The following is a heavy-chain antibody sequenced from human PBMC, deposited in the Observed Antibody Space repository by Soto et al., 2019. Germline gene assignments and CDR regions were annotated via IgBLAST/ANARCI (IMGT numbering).Heavy chain of an antibody. Sequence: SETLSLTCAVYGGSFSGYYWSWIRQPPGKGLEWIGEINHSGSTNFNPSLKSRVTISVDTSKNHFSLKLSSVTAADTAVYYCARLRGRVYYDSSGYSRAYYYYGMDVWGQGTTVTVSS. J-gene: IGHJ6*02. CDR1: GGSFSGYY. D-gene: IGHD3-22*01. CDR2: INHSGST. CDR3: ARLRGRVYYDSSGYSRAYYYYGMDV. V-gene: IGHV4-34*01.